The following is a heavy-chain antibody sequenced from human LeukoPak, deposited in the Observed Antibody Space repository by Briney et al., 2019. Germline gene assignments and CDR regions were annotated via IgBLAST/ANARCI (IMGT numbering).Heavy chain of an antibody. D-gene: IGHD2-21*01. CDR3: AKDRAYPNDVFDV. Sequence: PGGSLRLSCAVSGLTLTTYAMSWVRQAPGKGLEWVSAISGSGGVTWYADSVKGRFSISRDTSKNTLFLQMNSLRADDTALYYCAKDRAYPNDVFDVWGQGTMVTVS. J-gene: IGHJ3*01. CDR1: GLTLTTYA. V-gene: IGHV3-23*01. CDR2: ISGSGGVT.